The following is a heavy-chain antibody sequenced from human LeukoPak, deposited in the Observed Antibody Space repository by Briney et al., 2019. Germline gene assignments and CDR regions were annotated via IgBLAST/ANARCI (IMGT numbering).Heavy chain of an antibody. J-gene: IGHJ4*02. Sequence: GASVKVPCKASGYTFTSYDINWVRQATGQGLEWMGWMNPNSGNTGYAQKFQGRVTITRNTSISTAYMELSSLRSEDTAVYYCAINSGSYLFDYWGQGTLVTVSS. CDR1: GYTFTSYD. D-gene: IGHD1-26*01. CDR3: AINSGSYLFDY. CDR2: MNPNSGNT. V-gene: IGHV1-8*03.